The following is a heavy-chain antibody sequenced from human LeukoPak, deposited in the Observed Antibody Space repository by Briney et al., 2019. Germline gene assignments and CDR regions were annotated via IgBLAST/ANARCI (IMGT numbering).Heavy chain of an antibody. CDR2: IRYDGSNK. CDR1: GFTFSSYG. V-gene: IGHV3-33*01. CDR3: AREEVGGKYYFDY. J-gene: IGHJ4*02. D-gene: IGHD1-26*01. Sequence: GGSLRLSCAASGFTFSSYGMHWVRRAPGKGLEWVAVIRYDGSNKYYADSVKGRFTISRDNSKNTLYLQMNSLRAEDTAVYYCAREEVGGKYYFDYWGQGTLVTVSS.